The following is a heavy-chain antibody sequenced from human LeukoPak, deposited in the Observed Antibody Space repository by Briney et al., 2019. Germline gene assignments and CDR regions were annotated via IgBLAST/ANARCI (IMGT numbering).Heavy chain of an antibody. Sequence: PGGSLRLSCAASGFTVSSNYMSWVRQAPGKGLEWVSSISSSSSYIYYADSVKGRFTISRDNAKNSLYLQMNSLRAEDTAVYYCARDPHYYDSSGYYVYYGMDVWGQGTTVTVSS. CDR3: ARDPHYYDSSGYYVYYGMDV. D-gene: IGHD3-22*01. CDR2: ISSSSSYI. CDR1: GFTVSSNY. J-gene: IGHJ6*02. V-gene: IGHV3-21*01.